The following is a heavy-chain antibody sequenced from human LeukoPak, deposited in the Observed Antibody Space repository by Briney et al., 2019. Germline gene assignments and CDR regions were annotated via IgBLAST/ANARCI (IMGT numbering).Heavy chain of an antibody. J-gene: IGHJ4*02. CDR1: GGSFSGYY. V-gene: IGHV4-34*01. CDR2: INHSGST. D-gene: IGHD6-13*01. Sequence: KPSETLSFTCAVYGGSFSGYYWSWIRQPPGKGLEWIGEINHSGSTNYNPSLKSRVTISVDTSKNQFSLKLSSVTAADTAVYYCARGLYSSSWYYWGQGTLVTVSS. CDR3: ARGLYSSSWYY.